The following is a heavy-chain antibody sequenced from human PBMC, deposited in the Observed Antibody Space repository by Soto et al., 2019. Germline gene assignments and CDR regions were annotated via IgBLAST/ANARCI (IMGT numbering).Heavy chain of an antibody. D-gene: IGHD6-19*01. V-gene: IGHV1-69*06. CDR1: GGTFSSCA. J-gene: IGHJ4*02. CDR3: ARVHPPYSSGWYGGG. Sequence: SVKVSCKASGGTFSSCAISWVRQAPGQGLEWMGGIIPIFGTANYAQKFQGRVTITADKSTSTAYMELSSLRSEDTAVYYCARVHPPYSSGWYGGGWGQGTLVTVSS. CDR2: IIPIFGTA.